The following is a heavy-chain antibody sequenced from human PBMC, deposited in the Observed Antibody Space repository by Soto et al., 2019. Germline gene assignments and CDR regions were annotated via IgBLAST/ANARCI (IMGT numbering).Heavy chain of an antibody. CDR1: GYTFTSYA. D-gene: IGHD3-22*01. J-gene: IGHJ4*02. Sequence: QVQLVQSGAEVKKPGASVKVSCKASGYTFTSYAMHWVRQAPGQRLEWMGWINAGNGNTKYSQKFQGRVTITRDTSASTGYEELSSLRSEDTAVYYCARGDYYDIHDYWRQGTLVTVSS. V-gene: IGHV1-3*01. CDR2: INAGNGNT. CDR3: ARGDYYDIHDY.